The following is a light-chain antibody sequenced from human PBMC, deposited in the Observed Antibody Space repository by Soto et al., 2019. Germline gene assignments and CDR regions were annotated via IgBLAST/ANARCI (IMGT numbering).Light chain of an antibody. J-gene: IGKJ4*01. CDR2: AAS. Sequence: DIQMTQSPSSLSASVGDRVTITCRASQDIRNDLDWYQQKPGKAPKRLIYAASSLQNGAPSRFSGRGSGTEFTLTISSLQPEDFATYYCLQRDTYSVGGGTKVEIK. V-gene: IGKV1-17*01. CDR3: LQRDTYS. CDR1: QDIRND.